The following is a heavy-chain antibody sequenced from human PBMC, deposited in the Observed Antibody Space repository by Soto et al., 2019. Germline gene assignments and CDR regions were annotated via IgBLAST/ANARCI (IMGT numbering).Heavy chain of an antibody. V-gene: IGHV3-30-3*01. CDR1: GFTFSSYA. J-gene: IGHJ6*02. D-gene: IGHD6-19*01. CDR2: ISHDGSNK. CDR3: SREWRDSSGWPCYYGMDV. Sequence: QVQLVESGGGVVQPGRSLRLSCAASGFTFSSYAMHWVRQAPGKGLEWVAVISHDGSNKYYADSVKGRFTISRDNSKNTLYLQMNSLRAEDTAVYYCSREWRDSSGWPCYYGMDVWGQGTTVTVCS.